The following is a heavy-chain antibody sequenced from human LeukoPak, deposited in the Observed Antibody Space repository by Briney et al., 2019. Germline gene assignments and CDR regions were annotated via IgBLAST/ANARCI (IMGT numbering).Heavy chain of an antibody. Sequence: PSETLSLTCAVYGGSFSGYYRSWIRQPPGKGLEWIGEINHSGSSNYNPSLKSRVTISVDTSKNQFSPKLSSVTAADTAVYYCARGEDGDYYFQHWGQGTLVTVSS. V-gene: IGHV4-34*01. D-gene: IGHD4-17*01. CDR2: INHSGSS. CDR1: GGSFSGYY. CDR3: ARGEDGDYYFQH. J-gene: IGHJ1*01.